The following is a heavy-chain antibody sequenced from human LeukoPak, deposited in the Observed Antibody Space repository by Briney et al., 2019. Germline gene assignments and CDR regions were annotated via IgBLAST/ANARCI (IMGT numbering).Heavy chain of an antibody. CDR3: TTDWVTIFGVAGD. V-gene: IGHV3-15*01. Sequence: GGSLRLSCAASGFTFGNAWMSWVRQAPGKGLEWVGRIKSKTDGGTTDYAAPVKGRFTISRDDSKNTLYLQMNSLKTEDTAVYYCTTDWVTIFGVAGDWGQGTLVTVSS. CDR2: IKSKTDGGTT. J-gene: IGHJ4*02. D-gene: IGHD3-3*01. CDR1: GFTFGNAW.